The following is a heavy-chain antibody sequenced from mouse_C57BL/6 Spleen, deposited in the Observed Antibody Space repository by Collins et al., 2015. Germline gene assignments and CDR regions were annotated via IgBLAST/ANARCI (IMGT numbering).Heavy chain of an antibody. D-gene: IGHD1-1*01. CDR2: IWSGGST. J-gene: IGHJ4*01. Sequence: QVQLKQSGPGLVQPSQSLSITCTVSGFSLTSYGVHWVRQSPGKGLEWLGVIWSGGSTVYNAAFISRLSISKDNSKSQVFFKMNSLQANDTAIYYCARNYFPYAMDYWGQGTSVTVSS. CDR3: ARNYFPYAMDY. V-gene: IGHV2-2*02. CDR1: GFSLTSYG.